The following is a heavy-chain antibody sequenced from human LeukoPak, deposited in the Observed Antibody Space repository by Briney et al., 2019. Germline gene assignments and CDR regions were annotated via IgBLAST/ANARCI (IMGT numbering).Heavy chain of an antibody. J-gene: IGHJ4*02. V-gene: IGHV3-21*01. CDR1: GFIFSSCS. CDR2: ISGSSFYI. CDR3: ARIRDPYGYAHLDL. D-gene: IGHD5-18*01. Sequence: GGSLRLSCAASGFIFSSCSMNWVRQAPGKGLEWVSSISGSSFYINYADSVRGRFTISRDNAENSVYLQMSSLRDEDTAVCYCARIRDPYGYAHLDLWGQGTLVTVST.